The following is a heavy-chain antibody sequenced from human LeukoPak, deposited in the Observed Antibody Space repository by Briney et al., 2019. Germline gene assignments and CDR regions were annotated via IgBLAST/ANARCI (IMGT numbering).Heavy chain of an antibody. V-gene: IGHV3-11*05. J-gene: IGHJ4*02. CDR2: ISSGSSDT. CDR1: GFAFTDYY. Sequence: PGGSLRLSCAASGFAFTDYYISWIRQAPGKGLEWLSYISSGSSDTNYADSVKGRFTISRDNSKNPLYLQMNSLRAEDTAVYYCAKDLFSGYYDSSEAKVDYWGQGTLVTVSS. D-gene: IGHD3-22*01. CDR3: AKDLFSGYYDSSEAKVDY.